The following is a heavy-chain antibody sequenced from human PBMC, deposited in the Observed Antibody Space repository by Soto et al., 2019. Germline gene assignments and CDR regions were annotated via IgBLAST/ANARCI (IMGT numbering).Heavy chain of an antibody. Sequence: SGPTLVNPTQTLTLTCTFSGFSLSTIGMSVSWIRQPPGKALEWLALIDWDDDKYYSTSLKTRLTISKDTSKNQVVLTMTNMDPVDTATYYCARIPKYYDFWSGGYYYGMDVWGQGTTVTVSS. J-gene: IGHJ6*02. V-gene: IGHV2-70*01. CDR1: GFSLSTIGMS. CDR3: ARIPKYYDFWSGGYYYGMDV. CDR2: IDWDDDK. D-gene: IGHD3-3*01.